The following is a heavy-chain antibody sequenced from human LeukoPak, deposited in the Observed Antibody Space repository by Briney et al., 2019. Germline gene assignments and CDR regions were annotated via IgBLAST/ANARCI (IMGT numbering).Heavy chain of an antibody. V-gene: IGHV3-23*01. J-gene: IGHJ4*02. D-gene: IGHD6-13*01. CDR1: VFTFSTYA. CDR2: ISDSGEGT. CDR3: AKDKAPGSWHTPRDF. Sequence: PGGSLRLSCAPSVFTFSTYAMSWVRQAPGKGREWVSGISDSGEGTYYAESVKGRFTISRDNSKNTVLLQMNGLRADGTAKYYCAKDKAPGSWHTPRDFWGQGTLVTVSS.